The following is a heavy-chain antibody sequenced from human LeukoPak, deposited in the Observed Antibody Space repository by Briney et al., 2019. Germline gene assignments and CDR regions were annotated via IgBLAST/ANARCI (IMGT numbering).Heavy chain of an antibody. CDR2: INHSGST. Sequence: PSETLSLTCAVYGGSFSGYYWSWIRQPPGKELEWIGEINHSGSTNYNPSLKSRVTISVDTSKNQFSLKLSSVTAADTAVYYCARGRNPSDIVVVPAAVSFDYWGQGTLVTVSS. CDR1: GGSFSGYY. J-gene: IGHJ4*02. V-gene: IGHV4-34*01. CDR3: ARGRNPSDIVVVPAAVSFDY. D-gene: IGHD2-2*01.